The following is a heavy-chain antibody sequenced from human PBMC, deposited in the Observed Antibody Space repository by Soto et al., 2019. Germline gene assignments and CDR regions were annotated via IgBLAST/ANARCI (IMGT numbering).Heavy chain of an antibody. Sequence: GASVKVSCKASGYTFTSYGISWVRQAPGQGLEWMGWISAYNGNTNYAQKLQGRVTMTTDTSTSTAYMELRSLRSDDTAVYYCARVADSSSWYFYYYYGMDVWGQGTTVTVSS. D-gene: IGHD6-13*01. CDR3: ARVADSSSWYFYYYYGMDV. V-gene: IGHV1-18*01. CDR2: ISAYNGNT. CDR1: GYTFTSYG. J-gene: IGHJ6*02.